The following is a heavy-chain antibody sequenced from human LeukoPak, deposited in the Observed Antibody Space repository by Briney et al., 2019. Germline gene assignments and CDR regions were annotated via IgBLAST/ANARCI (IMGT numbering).Heavy chain of an antibody. CDR1: GYTFPTFA. D-gene: IGHD3-3*01. Sequence: ASVKVSCKASGYTFPTFAIHWVRQAPGQRPEWMGWINGGNGNTKYSQKFQGRVTITRDTSAGTAYMELSRLRSDDTAVYYCARVVSRITIFGVVTAPYYYYMDVWGKGTTVTVSS. CDR2: INGGNGNT. J-gene: IGHJ6*03. V-gene: IGHV1-3*01. CDR3: ARVVSRITIFGVVTAPYYYYMDV.